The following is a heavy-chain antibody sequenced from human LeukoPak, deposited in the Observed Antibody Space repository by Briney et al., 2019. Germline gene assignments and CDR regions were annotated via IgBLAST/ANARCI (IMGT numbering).Heavy chain of an antibody. CDR3: ATMIFGGGFDY. Sequence: GGSLRLCCVASGFTFSSYWMSWVRQAPGKGLEWVANIKEDGGEENYVDSVKGRFTISRDNAKKPLYLQMNSLRAEDTALYYCATMIFGGGFDYWGQGTLVTVSS. V-gene: IGHV3-7*01. J-gene: IGHJ4*02. CDR1: GFTFSSYW. D-gene: IGHD3/OR15-3a*01. CDR2: IKEDGGEE.